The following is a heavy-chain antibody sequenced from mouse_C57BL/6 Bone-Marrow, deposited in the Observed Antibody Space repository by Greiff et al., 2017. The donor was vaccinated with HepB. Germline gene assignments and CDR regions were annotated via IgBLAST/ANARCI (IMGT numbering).Heavy chain of an antibody. CDR2: IDPSDSYT. CDR3: ARGYYGSSWYFDV. V-gene: IGHV1-69*01. J-gene: IGHJ1*03. CDR1: GYTFTSYW. D-gene: IGHD1-1*01. Sequence: VQLQQPGAELVMPGASVKLSCKASGYTFTSYWMPWVKQRPGQGLEWIGEIDPSDSYTNYNQKFKGKSTLTVDKSSSTAYMQLSSLTSEDSAVYYCARGYYGSSWYFDVWGTGTTVTVSS.